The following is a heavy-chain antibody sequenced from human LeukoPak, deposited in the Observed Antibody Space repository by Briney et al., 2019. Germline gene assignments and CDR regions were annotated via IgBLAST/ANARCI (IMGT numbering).Heavy chain of an antibody. CDR3: AKLLRGVVVPYFDS. D-gene: IGHD3-10*01. CDR2: ISGSGDRT. V-gene: IGHV3-23*01. Sequence: GGSLRLSCAASGFTFSSYAMSWVRQAPGKGLEWVSAISGSGDRTYYAVSVKGRFTVSRDTSKNTLFLQLNSLRAEDTAVYYCAKLLRGVVVPYFDSWGQGTLVTVSS. J-gene: IGHJ4*02. CDR1: GFTFSSYA.